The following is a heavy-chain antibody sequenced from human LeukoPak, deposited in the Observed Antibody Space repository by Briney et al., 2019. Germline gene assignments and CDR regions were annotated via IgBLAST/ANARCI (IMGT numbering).Heavy chain of an antibody. CDR1: GGSFSGYY. CDR2: INHSGST. J-gene: IGHJ6*02. D-gene: IGHD3-10*01. V-gene: IGHV4-34*01. Sequence: SETLSLTCAVYGGSFSGYYWSWIRQPPGKGLEWIGEINHSGSTNYNPSLKSRVTISVDTSKNQFSLKLSSVTAADTAVYYCAREAYSGVGMDVWGQGTTVTVSS. CDR3: AREAYSGVGMDV.